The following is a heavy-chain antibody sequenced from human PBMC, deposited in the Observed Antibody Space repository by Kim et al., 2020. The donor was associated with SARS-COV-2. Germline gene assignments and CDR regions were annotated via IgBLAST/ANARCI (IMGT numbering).Heavy chain of an antibody. CDR2: IYHSGST. V-gene: IGHV4-4*02. CDR1: GGSISSSNW. CDR3: ARQYYDYVWGSYRPYYVDY. D-gene: IGHD3-16*02. Sequence: SETLSLTCAVSGGSISSSNWWSWVRQPPGKGLEWIGEIYHSGSTNYNPSLKSRVTISVDKSKNQFSLKLSSVTAADTAVYYCARQYYDYVWGSYRPYYVDYWGQGTLVTVSS. J-gene: IGHJ4*02.